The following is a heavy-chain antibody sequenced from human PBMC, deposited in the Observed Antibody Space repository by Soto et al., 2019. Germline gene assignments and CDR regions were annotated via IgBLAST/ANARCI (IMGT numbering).Heavy chain of an antibody. D-gene: IGHD6-19*01. V-gene: IGHV4-39*01. J-gene: IGHJ4*02. CDR2: IYYSGST. CDR3: ARHPRGGYSSGWFDY. Sequence: QLQLQESGPGLANPSETLSLTCTVSGGSINSRSHFWGWIRQPPGKGLEWIGSIYYSGSTYYNLSLKSRVTISVDTSKNQFSLKLSSVTAADTAVYYCARHPRGGYSSGWFDYWGQGTLVTVSS. CDR1: GGSINSRSHF.